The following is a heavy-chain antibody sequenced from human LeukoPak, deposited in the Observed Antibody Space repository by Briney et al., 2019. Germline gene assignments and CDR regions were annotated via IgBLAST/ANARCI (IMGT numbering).Heavy chain of an antibody. CDR2: FDPEDGET. V-gene: IGHV1-24*01. D-gene: IGHD3-22*01. J-gene: IGHJ4*02. CDR3: TTSTDYYDISGPRGFEDY. Sequence: GASVKVSCKVSGYTLTELSMHWVRQAPGEGLEWMGGFDPEDGETIYAQKFQGRVTMTEDTSTDTAYMELSSLRSEDTAVYYCTTSTDYYDISGPRGFEDYWGQGTLVTVSS. CDR1: GYTLTELS.